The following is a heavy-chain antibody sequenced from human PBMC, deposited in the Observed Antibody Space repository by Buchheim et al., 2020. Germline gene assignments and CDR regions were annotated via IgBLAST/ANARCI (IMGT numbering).Heavy chain of an antibody. CDR3: AKDLHYTMVRGVDGMDV. J-gene: IGHJ6*02. Sequence: EVQLLESGGGLVQPGGSLRLSCAASGFTFSSYAMSWVRQAPGKGLEWVSAISGSGGSTYYADSVKGRFTISRDNSQNTLYLQMNSLRAEDTAVYYCAKDLHYTMVRGVDGMDVWGQGTT. CDR1: GFTFSSYA. V-gene: IGHV3-23*01. D-gene: IGHD3-10*01. CDR2: ISGSGGST.